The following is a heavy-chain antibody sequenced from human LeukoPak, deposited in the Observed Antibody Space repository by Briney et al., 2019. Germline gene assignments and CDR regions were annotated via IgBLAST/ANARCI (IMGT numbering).Heavy chain of an antibody. J-gene: IGHJ4*02. CDR3: ASGRVGDY. Sequence: GGSLRLSCAASGFTFSTYAMHWVRQTPGKGLEWVAVVSFDGTSKYYADSVKGRLTISRDNSKNTLYLQMNNVRTEDTAVYYCASGRVGDYWGQGTLVTVSS. D-gene: IGHD3-10*01. CDR1: GFTFSTYA. V-gene: IGHV3-30-3*01. CDR2: VSFDGTSK.